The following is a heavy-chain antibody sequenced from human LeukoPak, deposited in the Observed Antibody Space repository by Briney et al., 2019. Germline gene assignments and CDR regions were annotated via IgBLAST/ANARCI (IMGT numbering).Heavy chain of an antibody. J-gene: IGHJ2*01. D-gene: IGHD1-26*01. CDR2: ISDDGSNK. V-gene: IGHV3-30*03. Sequence: GTSLRPSCAASGFTFRSYGMHWVRQAPGKGLEWVAVISDDGSNKYYADSVKGRFTISRDNSKNTLYLQMNSLRGEDTAVYYCARPGGAPLFWYFDLWGRGTLVTVSS. CDR1: GFTFRSYG. CDR3: ARPGGAPLFWYFDL.